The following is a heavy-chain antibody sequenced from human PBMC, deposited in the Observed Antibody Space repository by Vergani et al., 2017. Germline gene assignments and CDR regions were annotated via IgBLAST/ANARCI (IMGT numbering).Heavy chain of an antibody. CDR3: ARDEGSGTNRHHYGMDV. D-gene: IGHD3-10*01. CDR2: ISSSGNYV. V-gene: IGHV3-21*06. J-gene: IGHJ6*02. CDR1: GFTFGSYS. Sequence: EENLVESGGGLVKPGGSLRLSCVASGFTFGSYSVNWVRQAPGRGLDWVSSISSSGNYVYYTASLKGRFSISRDNAKSLLSLQMNSLRADDTAVYYCARDEGSGTNRHHYGMDVWGQGTTVTVSS.